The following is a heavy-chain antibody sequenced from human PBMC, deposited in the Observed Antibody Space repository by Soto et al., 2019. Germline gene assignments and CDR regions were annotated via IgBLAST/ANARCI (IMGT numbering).Heavy chain of an antibody. CDR1: GFTVSSKY. Sequence: EVQLVESGGGLVQPGGSLRLSCAASGFTVSSKYMTWVRQAPGKGLEWVSLIQSGGTTYYADSVKGRFTISRDTSENTLHLQMDSLRVEDTAVYYCARDDGLCGGGRCYGIPLDFWGKGTTVTVSS. J-gene: IGHJ6*04. D-gene: IGHD2-15*01. V-gene: IGHV3-66*01. CDR2: IQSGGTT. CDR3: ARDDGLCGGGRCYGIPLDF.